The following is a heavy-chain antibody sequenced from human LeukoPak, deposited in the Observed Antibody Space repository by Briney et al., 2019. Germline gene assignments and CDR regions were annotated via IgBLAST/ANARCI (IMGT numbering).Heavy chain of an antibody. CDR2: INAGNRNT. J-gene: IGHJ6*02. CDR1: GYSFASYA. D-gene: IGHD3-10*01. V-gene: IGHV1-3*01. CDR3: ARSAFGNYYGMDV. Sequence: ASVKLSCKASGYSFASYAIHWVRQAPGQRLEWMGWINAGNRNTEFPQRFQGRLTITRDTSASTAYMELSSLRSEDTAVYYCARSAFGNYYGMDVWGQGTTVTVSS.